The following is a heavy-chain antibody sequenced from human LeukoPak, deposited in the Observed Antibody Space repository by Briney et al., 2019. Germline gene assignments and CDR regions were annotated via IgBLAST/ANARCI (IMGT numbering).Heavy chain of an antibody. CDR2: ISWNSGSI. V-gene: IGHV3-9*01. D-gene: IGHD6-6*01. J-gene: IGHJ4*02. CDR3: AKDIRAARLNGYFDY. CDR1: GFTFDEYA. Sequence: GGSLRLSCAASGFTFDEYAMHWVRQAPGKGLEWGSGISWNSGSIGYADSVKGRFTISRDNAKNSLYLQMNSLRAEDTALYYCAKDIRAARLNGYFDYWGQGTLVTVSS.